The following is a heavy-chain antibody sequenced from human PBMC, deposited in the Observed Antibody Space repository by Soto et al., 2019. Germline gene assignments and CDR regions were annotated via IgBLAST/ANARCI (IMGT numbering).Heavy chain of an antibody. CDR3: TTVDFDWLLYDAFDI. D-gene: IGHD3-9*01. J-gene: IGHJ3*02. CDR1: GFTFSNAW. Sequence: PGGSLRLSCAASGFTFSNAWMSWVRQAPGKGLEWVGRIKSKTDGGTTDYAAPVKGRFTISRDDSKNTLYLQMNSLKTEDTAVYYCTTVDFDWLLYDAFDIWGQGTMVTVSS. V-gene: IGHV3-15*01. CDR2: IKSKTDGGTT.